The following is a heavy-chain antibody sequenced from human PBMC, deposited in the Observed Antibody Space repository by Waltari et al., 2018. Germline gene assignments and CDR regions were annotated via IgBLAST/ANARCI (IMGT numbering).Heavy chain of an antibody. CDR2: IYYSGST. CDR3: ARSTVVTPVWFDP. CDR1: GGSISSYY. Sequence: QVQLQESGPGLVKPSETLSLTCTVSGGSISSYYWSWIRQPPGKGLEWIGYIYYSGSTNYNPALKSRVTISVDTSKNQFSLKLSSVTAADTAVYYCARSTVVTPVWFDPWGQGTLVTVSS. D-gene: IGHD2-21*02. J-gene: IGHJ5*02. V-gene: IGHV4-59*01.